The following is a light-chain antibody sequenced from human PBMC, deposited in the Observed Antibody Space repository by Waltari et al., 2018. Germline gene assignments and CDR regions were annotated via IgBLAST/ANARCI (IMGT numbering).Light chain of an antibody. J-gene: IGKJ2*01. CDR3: MQALQTPYT. Sequence: DIVMTQSPVSLPVTPGEPASISCRSSQSLLQSDGYIHLDWHLQKPGQSPQLLIYLAYNRASGVPDRFSGSGSGTDFTLKISRVEAEDVGVYYCMQALQTPYTFGQGTKLEIK. V-gene: IGKV2-28*01. CDR1: QSLLQSDGYIH. CDR2: LAY.